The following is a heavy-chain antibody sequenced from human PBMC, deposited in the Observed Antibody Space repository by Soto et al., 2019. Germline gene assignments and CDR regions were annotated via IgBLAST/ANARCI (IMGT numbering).Heavy chain of an antibody. J-gene: IGHJ3*02. Sequence: GGSLRLSCAASGFTFSSYGMHWVRQAPGKGLEWVAVIWYDGSNKYYADSVKGRFTISRDNSKNTLYLQMNSLRAEDTAVYYCARDMRNYYGGNSEAFDIWGQGTLVTVSS. V-gene: IGHV3-33*01. CDR3: ARDMRNYYGGNSEAFDI. D-gene: IGHD4-17*01. CDR2: IWYDGSNK. CDR1: GFTFSSYG.